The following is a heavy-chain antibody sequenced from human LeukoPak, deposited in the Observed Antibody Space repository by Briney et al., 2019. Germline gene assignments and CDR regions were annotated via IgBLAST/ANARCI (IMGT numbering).Heavy chain of an antibody. D-gene: IGHD3-10*02. CDR2: ISSSGSTI. Sequence: GGSLRLSCAASGFTFSSYEMNWVRQAPGKGLGWVSNISSSGSTIYYADSVKGRFTISRDNDKNSLYLQMNSLRAEDTAVYYCAERGITMIGGVWGKGTTVTIS. CDR1: GFTFSSYE. CDR3: AERGITMIGGV. J-gene: IGHJ6*03. V-gene: IGHV3-48*03.